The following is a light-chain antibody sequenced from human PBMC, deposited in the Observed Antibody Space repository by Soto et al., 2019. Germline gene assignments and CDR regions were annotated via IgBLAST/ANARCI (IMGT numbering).Light chain of an antibody. J-gene: IGKJ1*01. CDR3: QQYNSYSPRT. CDR1: QTISTY. CDR2: DAS. Sequence: DIQMTQSPSPLSASVGDRVTITCRASQTISTYLNWYQQKPGKAPKLLIYDASSLESGVPSRFSGSGSGTEFTLTISSLQPDDFATYYCQQYNSYSPRTFGQGTKVDIK. V-gene: IGKV1-5*01.